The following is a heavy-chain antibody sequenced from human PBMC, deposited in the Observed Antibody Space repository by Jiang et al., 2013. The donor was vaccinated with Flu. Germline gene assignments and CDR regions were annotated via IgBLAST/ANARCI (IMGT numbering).Heavy chain of an antibody. J-gene: IGHJ4*02. CDR2: ISYDGSNK. CDR3: AKDWGADYDFWSGYYTNPIDY. D-gene: IGHD3-3*01. CDR1: GFTFSSYG. Sequence: VQLLESGGGVVQPGRSLRLSCAASGFTFSSYGMHWVRQAPGKGLEWVAVISYDGSNKYYADSVKGRFTISRDNSKNTLYLQMNSLRAEDTAVYYCAKDWGADYDFWSGYYTNPIDYWGQGTLVTVSS. V-gene: IGHV3-30*18.